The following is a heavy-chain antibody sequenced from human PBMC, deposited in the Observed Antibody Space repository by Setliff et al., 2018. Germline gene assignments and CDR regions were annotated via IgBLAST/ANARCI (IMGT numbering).Heavy chain of an antibody. Sequence: RASVKVSCKNSGGTFNSFLVSWVRQAPGQGLEWMGGIIPLFGTTKYAQKFQDRITMTADESATTANMELTSLRSEDTAVYYCARALGGISAAGNNWLDSWGQGTLVTVSS. J-gene: IGHJ5*01. CDR1: GGTFNSFL. CDR3: ARALGGISAAGNNWLDS. V-gene: IGHV1-69*13. CDR2: IIPLFGTT. D-gene: IGHD6-13*01.